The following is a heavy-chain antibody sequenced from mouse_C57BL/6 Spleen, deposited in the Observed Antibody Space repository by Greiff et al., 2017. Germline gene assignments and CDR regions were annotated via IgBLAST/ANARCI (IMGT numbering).Heavy chain of an antibody. CDR1: GYSFPGYY. CDR3: VMELRDY. J-gene: IGHJ2*01. V-gene: IGHV1-42*01. CDR2: INPRTGGT. D-gene: IGHD1-1*01. Sequence: EVQLQQSGPELVKPGASVKISCKASGYSFPGYYMNWVKQSPEKSLEWIGEINPRTGGTTYNQKFKAKATLTVDNSSNTAYMHLKSLTSEDSAVXCRVMELRDYWGQGTTLTVSS.